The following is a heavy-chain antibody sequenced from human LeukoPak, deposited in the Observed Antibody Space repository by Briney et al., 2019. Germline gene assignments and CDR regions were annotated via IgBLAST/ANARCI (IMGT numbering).Heavy chain of an antibody. Sequence: ASVKVSFKASGYTFTSYGISWVRQAPGQGLEWMGWISAYNGNTNYAQKLQGRVTMTTDTSTSTAYMELRSLRSDDTAVYYCARDGPSYYDFWSGYRYAFDIWGQGTMVTVSS. V-gene: IGHV1-18*01. CDR2: ISAYNGNT. J-gene: IGHJ3*02. D-gene: IGHD3-3*01. CDR1: GYTFTSYG. CDR3: ARDGPSYYDFWSGYRYAFDI.